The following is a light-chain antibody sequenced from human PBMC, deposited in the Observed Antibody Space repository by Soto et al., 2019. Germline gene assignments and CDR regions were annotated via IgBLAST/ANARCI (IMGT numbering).Light chain of an antibody. CDR1: QTISSY. Sequence: DIQMTQSPSSLSASVGDRVTMTCRASQTISSYLNWYQQKPGKAPNLLIYAASSLQSWVPSRFSGSGSRTDFTLTINSLHPEDVAIYYCQQTYSTPRTFGQGTKVEIK. J-gene: IGKJ1*01. CDR3: QQTYSTPRT. V-gene: IGKV1-39*01. CDR2: AAS.